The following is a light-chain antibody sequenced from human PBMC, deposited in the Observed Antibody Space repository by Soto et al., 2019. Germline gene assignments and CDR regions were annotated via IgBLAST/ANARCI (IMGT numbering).Light chain of an antibody. J-gene: IGLJ1*01. CDR3: SSYAGSNIPV. CDR2: EVT. CDR1: SSDIGRYNY. V-gene: IGLV2-14*01. Sequence: QSALTQPASVSGSPGQSITISCTGTSSDIGRYNYVSWYQQHPGKAPKLMLYEVTNRPSGVSNRFFGSKSGNTASLTISGLQAEDEADYYSSSYAGSNIPVSGTGTKLTVL.